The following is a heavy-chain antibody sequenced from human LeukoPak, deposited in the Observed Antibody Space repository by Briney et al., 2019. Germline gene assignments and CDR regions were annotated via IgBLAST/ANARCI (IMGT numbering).Heavy chain of an antibody. CDR2: ISGSGGST. CDR3: AKDPFGGWDY. V-gene: IGHV3-23*01. J-gene: IGHJ4*02. CDR1: GFTFSSYA. Sequence: GGSLRLSCAASGFTFSSYAMSWVRQAPGKELEWASAISGSGGSTYYADSVKGRFTISRDNSKNTLYLQINSLRAEDTAVYYCAKDPFGGWDYWGQGTLVTVSS. D-gene: IGHD3-16*01.